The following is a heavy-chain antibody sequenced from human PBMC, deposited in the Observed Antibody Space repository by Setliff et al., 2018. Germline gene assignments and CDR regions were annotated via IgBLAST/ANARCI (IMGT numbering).Heavy chain of an antibody. D-gene: IGHD5-18*01. CDR3: AREGVDTRSSTDYRYYMDV. V-gene: IGHV1-69*05. Sequence: SVKVSCKASGYTFTSFGISWVRRAPGQGLEWMGGTIPIFGTTNYAQKFQGRVTIITDESTSTAYMELSSLTSADTAVYYCAREGVDTRSSTDYRYYMDVWGKGTTVTVSS. CDR1: GYTFTSFG. J-gene: IGHJ6*03. CDR2: TIPIFGTT.